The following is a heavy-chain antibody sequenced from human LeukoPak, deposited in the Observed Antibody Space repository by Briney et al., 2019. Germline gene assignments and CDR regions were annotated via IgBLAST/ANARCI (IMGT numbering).Heavy chain of an antibody. CDR3: AKGRRVDADDHFDH. Sequence: ASVKVSCKASGDTFMRYGIHWLRQAPGQGLEGRGWSSVYKGNKNYAQKFQGRVTMTTDTTTSTAYMELRTLISDDTAVYYCAKGRRVDADDHFDHWGQGTLVTVSS. D-gene: IGHD1-1*01. J-gene: IGHJ4*02. V-gene: IGHV1-18*01. CDR2: SSVYKGNK. CDR1: GDTFMRYG.